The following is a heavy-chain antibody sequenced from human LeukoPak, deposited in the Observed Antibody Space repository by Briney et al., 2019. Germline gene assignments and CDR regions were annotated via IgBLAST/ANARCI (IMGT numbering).Heavy chain of an antibody. CDR1: GFTFSSNG. V-gene: IGHV3-33*03. Sequence: GGSLRLSCAASGFTFSSNGMHWVRQAPGKGLAWVAVIWPDGSKKYYADSVKGRFTISRDNSKNTLYLQMSSLRAEDTAVYFCASWNDYVDYWGQGTLVTVSS. J-gene: IGHJ4*02. CDR2: IWPDGSKK. CDR3: ASWNDYVDY. D-gene: IGHD1-1*01.